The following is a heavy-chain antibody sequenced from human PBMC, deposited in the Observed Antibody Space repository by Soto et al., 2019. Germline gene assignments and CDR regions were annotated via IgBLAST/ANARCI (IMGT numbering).Heavy chain of an antibody. CDR1: GFTFSSYE. Sequence: GGSLRLSCAASGFTFSSYEMNWVRQAPGKGLGWVSYISSSGSTIYYADSVKGRFTISRDNAKNSLYLQMNSLRAEDTAVYYCARDRAGREWLLYRLGYYYYGMDVWGQGTTVTVSS. V-gene: IGHV3-48*03. D-gene: IGHD3-3*01. CDR3: ARDRAGREWLLYRLGYYYYGMDV. J-gene: IGHJ6*02. CDR2: ISSSGSTI.